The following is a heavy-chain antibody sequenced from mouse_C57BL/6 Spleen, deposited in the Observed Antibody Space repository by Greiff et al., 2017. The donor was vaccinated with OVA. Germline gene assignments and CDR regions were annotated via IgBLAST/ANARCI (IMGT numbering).Heavy chain of an antibody. J-gene: IGHJ1*03. CDR1: GYTFTSYW. V-gene: IGHV1-55*01. Sequence: VQLQQSGAELVKPGASVKMSCKASGYTFTSYWITWVKQRPGQGLEWIGDIYPGSGSTNYNEKFKSKATLTVDTSSSTAYMQLSSLTSEDSAVYYCARGSYGSSPYWYFDVWGTGTTVTVSS. D-gene: IGHD1-1*01. CDR2: IYPGSGST. CDR3: ARGSYGSSPYWYFDV.